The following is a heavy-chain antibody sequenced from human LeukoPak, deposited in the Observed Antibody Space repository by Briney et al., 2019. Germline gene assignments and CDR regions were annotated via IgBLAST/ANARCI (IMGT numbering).Heavy chain of an antibody. CDR3: ARDIGIGMYYYYYMDV. D-gene: IGHD1-14*01. CDR2: IIPIFGTA. J-gene: IGHJ6*03. CDR1: GGTFSSYA. Sequence: SVKVSCKASGGTFSSYAISWVRQAPGQGLEWMGGIIPIFGTANYAQKFQGRVTITADESTSTAYMELSSLRSEDTAVYYCARDIGIGMYYYYYMDVWGKGTTVTVSS. V-gene: IGHV1-69*01.